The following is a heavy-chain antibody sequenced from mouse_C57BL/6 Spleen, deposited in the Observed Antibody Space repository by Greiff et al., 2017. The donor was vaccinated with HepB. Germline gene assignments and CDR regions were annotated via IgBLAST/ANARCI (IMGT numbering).Heavy chain of an antibody. CDR1: GFTFSSYT. V-gene: IGHV5-9*01. Sequence: VQLKESGGGLVKPGGSLKLSCAASGFTFSSYTMSWVRQTPEKRLEWVATISGGGGNTYYPDSVKGRFTISRDNAKNTLYLQMSSLRSEDTALYYCARQGTTVVAPMDYWGQGTSVTVSS. J-gene: IGHJ4*01. CDR2: ISGGGGNT. CDR3: ARQGTTVVAPMDY. D-gene: IGHD1-1*01.